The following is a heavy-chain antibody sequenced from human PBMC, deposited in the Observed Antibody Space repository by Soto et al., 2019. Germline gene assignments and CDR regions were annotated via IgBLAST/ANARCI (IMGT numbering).Heavy chain of an antibody. Sequence: SETLSLTCTVSGGSISSYYWSWIRQPPGKGLEWIGYIYYSGSTNYNPSLKSRVTISVDTSKNQFSLKLSSVTAADTAVYYCARGSFTYDFWSGYYRGVGGISYYYYYMDVWGKGTTVTVSS. CDR1: GGSISSYY. J-gene: IGHJ6*03. CDR3: ARGSFTYDFWSGYYRGVGGISYYYYYMDV. CDR2: IYYSGST. V-gene: IGHV4-59*01. D-gene: IGHD3-3*01.